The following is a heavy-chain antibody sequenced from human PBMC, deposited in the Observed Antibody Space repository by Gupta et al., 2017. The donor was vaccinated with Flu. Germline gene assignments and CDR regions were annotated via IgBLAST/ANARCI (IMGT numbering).Heavy chain of an antibody. CDR2: INHSGST. D-gene: IGHD2-21*01. J-gene: IGHJ6*02. V-gene: IGHV4-34*01. CDR3: ARVYCGGECDLQAPDPFYYYGMDV. Sequence: WNWIRQPPGKGLEWMGEINHSGSTNYSPYLKSRVTIALDTSTNQLSLKLTSVTAADTAVYYCARVYCGGECDLQAPDPFYYYGMDVWGQGTTVTVSS.